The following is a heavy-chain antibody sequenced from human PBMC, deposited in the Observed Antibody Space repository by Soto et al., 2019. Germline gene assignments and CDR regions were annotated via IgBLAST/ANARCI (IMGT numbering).Heavy chain of an antibody. CDR3: ARTVGAAYYFDF. J-gene: IGHJ4*02. CDR2: IYTSGST. D-gene: IGHD1-26*01. V-gene: IGHV4-4*07. CDR1: GDSITKYY. Sequence: QVKLQESGPGLVKPSETLSLTCTVSGDSITKYYWSWIRQPAGKGLEWIGRIYTSGSTNYNPSLKSRVTRSIATSNNHFSLKLKSVTAADTAVYYCARTVGAAYYFDFWGQGALVTVSS.